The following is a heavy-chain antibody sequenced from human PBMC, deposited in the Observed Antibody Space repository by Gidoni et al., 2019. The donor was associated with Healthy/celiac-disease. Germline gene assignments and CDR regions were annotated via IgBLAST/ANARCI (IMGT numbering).Heavy chain of an antibody. CDR3: ARDREEMATKFDY. CDR2: IIHIFGTA. CDR1: GAPFSSYA. J-gene: IGHJ4*02. V-gene: IGHV1-69*01. D-gene: IGHD5-12*01. Sequence: QVQLVQSGAEVKKPGSSFKCSCQPAGAPFSSYAISWVRQAHGQGFEWMGGIIHIFGTANYAQKFQGRVTITADESTSTAYMELSSLRSEDTAVYYCARDREEMATKFDYWGQGTLVTVSS.